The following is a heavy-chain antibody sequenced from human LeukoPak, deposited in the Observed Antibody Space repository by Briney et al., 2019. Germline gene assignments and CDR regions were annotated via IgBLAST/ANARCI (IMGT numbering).Heavy chain of an antibody. V-gene: IGHV7-4-1*02. CDR3: AREVKRLDY. J-gene: IGHJ4*02. CDR1: GYTFTSYS. D-gene: IGHD4-23*01. Sequence: GASVKVSCTASGYTFTSYSMNWVRQAPGQGLEWMGWVNTNTGNPTYAQGFTGRFVFSLDTSVSTAYVEITSLEAEDTAVYYCAREVKRLDYWGQGTLVTVSS. CDR2: VNTNTGNP.